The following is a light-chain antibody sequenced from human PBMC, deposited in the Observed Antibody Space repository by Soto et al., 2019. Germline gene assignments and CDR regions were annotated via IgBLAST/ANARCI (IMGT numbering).Light chain of an antibody. V-gene: IGKV1-9*01. CDR2: AAS. Sequence: IQLTQSPLSLSASVGDRVTITCRASQDIAIYLAWYQQKPGEAPKLLIYAASTLYGGVPSRFSGSGSGTDFAITITSLQDEDFATYYCQQLRMYPSTFGAGTKVEIK. CDR3: QQLRMYPST. J-gene: IGKJ4*01. CDR1: QDIAIY.